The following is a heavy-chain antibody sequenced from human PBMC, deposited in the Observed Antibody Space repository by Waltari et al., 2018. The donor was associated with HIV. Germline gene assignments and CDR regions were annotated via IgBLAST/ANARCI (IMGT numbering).Heavy chain of an antibody. Sequence: EVQLVESGGGLVQPGGSLRLSCAASGFTVSSNYISWVRQAPGKGLEWVSVIYSGGSTYYADSVKGRFTISRDNYKNTLYLQMNSLRAEDTAVYYCARDSSIAARSYYYYGMDVWGQGTTVTVSS. V-gene: IGHV3-66*02. CDR3: ARDSSIAARSYYYYGMDV. CDR1: GFTVSSNY. J-gene: IGHJ6*02. CDR2: IYSGGST. D-gene: IGHD6-6*01.